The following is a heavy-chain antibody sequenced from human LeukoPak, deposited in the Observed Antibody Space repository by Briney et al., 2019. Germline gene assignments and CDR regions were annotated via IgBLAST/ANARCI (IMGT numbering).Heavy chain of an antibody. D-gene: IGHD6-19*01. Sequence: PSETLSLTCTVSGGSISSYYWGWLRQPPRKGLEWIASIYYSGSTYYNPSLKSRVTISVDTSKNQFSLKLSSVTAADTAVYYCARHKYSSGWPPEGAFDIWGQGTMVTVSS. CDR3: ARHKYSSGWPPEGAFDI. V-gene: IGHV4-39*01. CDR2: IYYSGST. CDR1: GGSISSYY. J-gene: IGHJ3*02.